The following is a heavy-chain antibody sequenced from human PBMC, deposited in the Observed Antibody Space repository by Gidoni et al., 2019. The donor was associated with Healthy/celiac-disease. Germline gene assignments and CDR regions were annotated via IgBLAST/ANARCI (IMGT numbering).Heavy chain of an antibody. CDR2: IYYSGST. D-gene: IGHD1-26*01. V-gene: IGHV4-59*01. Sequence: QVQLQESGPGLVKPSETLSLTCTVSGGSISSYYWSWIRPPPGKGLEWIGYIYYSGSTNYNPSLKSRVTISVDTSKNQFSLKLSSVTAADTAVYYCARRWELPPAFDIWGQGTMVTVSS. CDR3: ARRWELPPAFDI. J-gene: IGHJ3*02. CDR1: GGSISSYY.